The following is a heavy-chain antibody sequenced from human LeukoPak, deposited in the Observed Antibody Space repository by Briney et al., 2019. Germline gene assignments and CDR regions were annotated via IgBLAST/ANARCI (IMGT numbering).Heavy chain of an antibody. J-gene: IGHJ3*02. D-gene: IGHD3-22*01. CDR1: GGSISSYY. CDR2: ICYSGST. CDR3: ARVRGYDSSGYGAFDI. V-gene: IGHV4-59*01. Sequence: SETLSLTCTVSGGSISSYYWSWIRQPPGKGLEWIGYICYSGSTNYNPSLKSRVTISVDTSKNQFSLKLSSVTAADTAVYYCARVRGYDSSGYGAFDIWGQGTMVTVSS.